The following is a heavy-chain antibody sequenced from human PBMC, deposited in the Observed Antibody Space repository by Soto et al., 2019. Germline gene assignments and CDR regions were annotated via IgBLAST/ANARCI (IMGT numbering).Heavy chain of an antibody. CDR2: INHSGST. D-gene: IGHD4-17*01. J-gene: IGHJ5*02. V-gene: IGHV4-34*01. Sequence: SETLSLTCAVYGGSFSGYYWSWIRQPPGKGLEWIGEINHSGSTNYNPSLKSRVTISVDTSKNQFSLKLSSVTAADTAVYYCARVQGYGAPWNWFDPWGQGTLVTVSS. CDR3: ARVQGYGAPWNWFDP. CDR1: GGSFSGYY.